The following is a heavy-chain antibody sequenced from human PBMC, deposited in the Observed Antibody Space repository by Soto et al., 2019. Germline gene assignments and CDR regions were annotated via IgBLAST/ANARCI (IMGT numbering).Heavy chain of an antibody. CDR2: IIPILGIA. D-gene: IGHD3-10*01. Sequence: QVQLVQSGAEVKKPGSSVNVSCKASGGTFSSYTISWVRQAPGQGLEWMGRIIPILGIANYAQKFQGRVTITADKSTSTAYMELRSLRSEVTAVYYCARDLPEGLWFGESGAFEPWGQGTLVTVSS. V-gene: IGHV1-69*08. CDR3: ARDLPEGLWFGESGAFEP. CDR1: GGTFSSYT. J-gene: IGHJ5*02.